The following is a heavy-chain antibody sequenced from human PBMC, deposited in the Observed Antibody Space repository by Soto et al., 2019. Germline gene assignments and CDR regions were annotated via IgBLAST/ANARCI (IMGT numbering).Heavy chain of an antibody. Sequence: ASVKVSCKASGYTFTSYAMHCVRQAPAQRLEWMGWINAGNGNTKYSQKFQGRVTITRDTSASTAYMELSSLRSEDTAVYYCARGPWSSSSGPYGMDVWGQGTTVTVSS. D-gene: IGHD6-6*01. CDR1: GYTFTSYA. J-gene: IGHJ6*02. CDR3: ARGPWSSSSGPYGMDV. V-gene: IGHV1-3*01. CDR2: INAGNGNT.